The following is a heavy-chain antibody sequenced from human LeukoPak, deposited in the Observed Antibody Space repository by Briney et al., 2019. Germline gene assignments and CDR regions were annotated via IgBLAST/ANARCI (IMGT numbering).Heavy chain of an antibody. V-gene: IGHV3-23*01. CDR1: GFNFSDNA. CDR3: AKPITMIVVVITDAFDI. Sequence: PGGSLRLSCTASGFNFSDNAIHWVRQAPGKGLEWVSAISGSGGSTYYADSVKGRFTISRDNSKNTLYLQMNSLRAEDTAVYYCAKPITMIVVVITDAFDIWGQGTMVTVSS. D-gene: IGHD3-22*01. J-gene: IGHJ3*02. CDR2: ISGSGGST.